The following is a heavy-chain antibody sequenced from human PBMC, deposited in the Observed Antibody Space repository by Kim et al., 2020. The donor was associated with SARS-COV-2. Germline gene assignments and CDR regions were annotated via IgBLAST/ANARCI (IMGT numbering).Heavy chain of an antibody. J-gene: IGHJ4*02. CDR1: GGTFSSYA. D-gene: IGHD3-16*01. CDR3: ASAPYDYVWGSNLTTVTTGGVG. CDR2: IIPIFGTA. Sequence: SVKVSCKASGGTFSSYAINWVRQAPGQGLEWMGGIIPIFGTANYAQKFQGRVTITADESTSTAYMELSSLRSEDTAVYYCASAPYDYVWGSNLTTVTTGGVGWGQGTLVTVSS. V-gene: IGHV1-69*13.